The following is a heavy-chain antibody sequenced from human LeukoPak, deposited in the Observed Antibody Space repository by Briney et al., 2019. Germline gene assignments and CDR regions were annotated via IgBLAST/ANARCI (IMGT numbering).Heavy chain of an antibody. D-gene: IGHD3-10*01. CDR1: GFTFSSYA. V-gene: IGHV3-23*01. J-gene: IGHJ4*02. CDR3: AKDRDKGFGELLWVDY. CDR2: ISGSGGST. Sequence: GGSLRLSCAASGFTFSSYAMSWVRQAPGKGLEWVSAISGSGGSTYYADSVKGRFTISRDNSKNTLYLQMNSLRAEDTAVYYCAKDRDKGFGELLWVDYWGQGTLVTVSS.